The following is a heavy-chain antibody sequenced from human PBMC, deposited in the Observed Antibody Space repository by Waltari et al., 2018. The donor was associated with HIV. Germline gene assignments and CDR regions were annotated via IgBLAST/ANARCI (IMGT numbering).Heavy chain of an antibody. J-gene: IGHJ4*02. CDR2: INHSGST. CDR3: ARGRPAPIGY. Sequence: QVQLQQWGAGLLKPSETLSLTCAVYGGSFSGYYWSWIRQPPGKGLEWIGEINHSGSTNYNPSLKSRVTISVDTSKNQFSLKLSSVTAADTAVYYCARGRPAPIGYWGQGTLVTVSS. V-gene: IGHV4-34*01. CDR1: GGSFSGYY.